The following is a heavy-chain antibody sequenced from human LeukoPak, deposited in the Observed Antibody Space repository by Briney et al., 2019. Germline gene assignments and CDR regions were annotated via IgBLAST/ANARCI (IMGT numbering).Heavy chain of an antibody. J-gene: IGHJ5*02. V-gene: IGHV1-2*02. Sequence: ASVKVSCKASGYTFTGYYMHWVRQAPGQGLERMGWINPNSGGTNYAQKFQGRVTMTRDTSISTAYRELSRLRSDDTAVYYCARGPSGTRPTNWFDPWGQGTLVTVSS. CDR3: ARGPSGTRPTNWFDP. CDR2: INPNSGGT. CDR1: GYTFTGYY.